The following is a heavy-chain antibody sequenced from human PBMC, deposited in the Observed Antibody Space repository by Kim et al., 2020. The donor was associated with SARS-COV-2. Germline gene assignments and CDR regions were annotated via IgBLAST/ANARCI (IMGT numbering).Heavy chain of an antibody. J-gene: IGHJ3*02. CDR2: T. CDR3: AREGSADAFDI. Sequence: TNSNPSLKSRVTISVETSKNQFSLKLSSVTAADTAVYYCAREGSADAFDIWGQGTMVTVSS. V-gene: IGHV4-59*01.